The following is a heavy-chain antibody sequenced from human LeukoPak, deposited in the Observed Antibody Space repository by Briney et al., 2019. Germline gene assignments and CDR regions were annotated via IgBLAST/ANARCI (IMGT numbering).Heavy chain of an antibody. Sequence: PGGSLRLSCAASGFNFSSYWMSWVRQAPGKGLEWVANIKQDGSEKYYVDSVKGRFTISRDNAKNSLYLQMNSLRAEDTAVYYCARDKIYYFDYWGQGTLVTVSS. CDR1: GFNFSSYW. CDR3: ARDKIYYFDY. J-gene: IGHJ4*02. CDR2: IKQDGSEK. V-gene: IGHV3-7*01.